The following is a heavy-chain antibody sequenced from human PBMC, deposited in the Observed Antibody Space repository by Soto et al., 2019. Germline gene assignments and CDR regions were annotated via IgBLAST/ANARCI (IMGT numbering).Heavy chain of an antibody. D-gene: IGHD6-13*01. J-gene: IGHJ4*02. CDR2: ISAYNGNT. Sequence: ASVKVSCKASGYTFTSYGISWVRQAPGQGLEWMGWISAYNGNTNYAQKLQGRVTMTTDTSTSTAYMELRSLRSDDTAVYYCARLESPTEAYSSSWNDFDYWGQGTLVTVSS. V-gene: IGHV1-18*01. CDR1: GYTFTSYG. CDR3: ARLESPTEAYSSSWNDFDY.